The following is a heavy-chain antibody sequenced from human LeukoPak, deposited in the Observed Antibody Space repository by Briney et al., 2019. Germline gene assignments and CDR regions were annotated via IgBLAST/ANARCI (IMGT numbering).Heavy chain of an antibody. V-gene: IGHV3-21*01. CDR3: ARDLRDILTGPYYYYYGMDV. Sequence: GGSLRLSCAASGFTFSSYSMNWVRQAPGKGLEWVSSVSSSSSYIYYADSVKGRFTISRDNAKNSLYLQMNSLRAEDTAVYYCARDLRDILTGPYYYYYGMDVWGQGTTVTVSS. D-gene: IGHD3-9*01. J-gene: IGHJ6*02. CDR2: VSSSSSYI. CDR1: GFTFSSYS.